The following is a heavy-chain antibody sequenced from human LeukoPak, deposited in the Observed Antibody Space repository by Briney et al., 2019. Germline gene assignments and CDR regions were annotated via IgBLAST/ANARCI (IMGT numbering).Heavy chain of an antibody. CDR3: ARHVRGTTRNYYFDY. CDR2: IYYSGST. D-gene: IGHD1-1*01. CDR1: GGSISSSSYY. Sequence: SETLSLTCTVSGGSISSSSYYWGWIRQPPGKGLEWIGTIYYSGSTYYNPSLKSRVTISVDTSKNQFSLKLSSVTAADTAVYYCARHVRGTTRNYYFDYWGQGTLVTVSS. J-gene: IGHJ4*02. V-gene: IGHV4-39*01.